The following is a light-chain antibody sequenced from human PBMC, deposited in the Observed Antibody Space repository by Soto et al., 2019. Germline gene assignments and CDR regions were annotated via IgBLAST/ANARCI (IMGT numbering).Light chain of an antibody. CDR2: DVT. V-gene: IGLV2-14*01. CDR1: SSDVGDYNY. Sequence: QSALTQPASVSGSPGQSITISCTGTSSDVGDYNYVSWYQQHPGKAPKFMIYDVTIRPSGVSNRFSGSKSGNTASLTISGLQAEDEADYDCSSYTSSSRYVFGTGTKLTVL. CDR3: SSYTSSSRYV. J-gene: IGLJ1*01.